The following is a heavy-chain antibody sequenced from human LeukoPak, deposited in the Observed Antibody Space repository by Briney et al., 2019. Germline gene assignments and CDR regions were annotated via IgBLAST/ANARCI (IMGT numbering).Heavy chain of an antibody. CDR1: GFTFSDYY. CDR2: ISSSGSTI. V-gene: IGHV3-11*01. Sequence: PGGSLRLSCAASGFTFSDYYMSWIRQAPGKGLEWVSYISSSGSTIYYADSVKGRFNISRDNAKNSLYLQMNSRRAEDTAVYYCARDSSSDYNWFDPWGQGTLVTVSS. D-gene: IGHD6-6*01. CDR3: ARDSSSDYNWFDP. J-gene: IGHJ5*02.